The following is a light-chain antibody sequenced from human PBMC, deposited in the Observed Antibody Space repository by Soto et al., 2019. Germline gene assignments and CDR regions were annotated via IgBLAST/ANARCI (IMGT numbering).Light chain of an antibody. V-gene: IGKV1-33*01. CDR2: DAS. CDR3: QQYNNLPLT. Sequence: DIQMTQSPSSLSASVGDRVTIACQASQDISNSLNWYQQRPGKAPNLLIYDASNLETGVPSRFSGSGSGTHFTLTISSLQPEDIATYHCQQYNNLPLTFGGGTKVDIK. CDR1: QDISNS. J-gene: IGKJ4*01.